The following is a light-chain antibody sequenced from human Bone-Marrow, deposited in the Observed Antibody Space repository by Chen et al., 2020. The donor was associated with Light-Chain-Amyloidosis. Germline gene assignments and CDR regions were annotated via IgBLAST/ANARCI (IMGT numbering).Light chain of an antibody. CDR2: EVT. CDR1: SSDVGGDNH. J-gene: IGLJ1*01. Sequence: QSALTQPASVSGSPGQSITISCTGTSSDVGGDNHVSWYQQHPDKAPKLMIYEVTNRPSWVPDRCSGSKSDNTSSLTISERQTEDESDYFCSSYTITNTLVFGSGTRVTVL. CDR3: SSYTITNTLV. V-gene: IGLV2-14*01.